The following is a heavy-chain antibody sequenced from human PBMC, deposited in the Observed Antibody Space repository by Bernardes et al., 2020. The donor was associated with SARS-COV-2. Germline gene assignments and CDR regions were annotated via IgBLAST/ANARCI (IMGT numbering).Heavy chain of an antibody. Sequence: GSLRLSCVASGFTLSNYWMHWVRQAPGKGLVWVSRFSSDGTVTNYADSVKGRFTISRDNAKNTLYLQMNSLRVEDTAVYYCARAGQFYFEHWGQGTLVTVSS. CDR1: GFTLSNYW. CDR3: ARAGQFYFEH. J-gene: IGHJ4*02. CDR2: FSSDGTVT. V-gene: IGHV3-74*01.